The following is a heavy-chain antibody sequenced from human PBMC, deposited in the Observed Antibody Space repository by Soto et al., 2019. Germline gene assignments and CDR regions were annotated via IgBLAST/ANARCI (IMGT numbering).Heavy chain of an antibody. D-gene: IGHD3-10*02. CDR2: INHSGST. Sequence: SETLSLTCDVYGWSFSGYIWTWIRQTPGKGLQWIGQINHSGSTNYNPSLKSRVTISVDTSKNQFSLKLSSVTAADTAVYYCARFLTMDGETPLYYFDHWGQGTLVTVSS. V-gene: IGHV4-34*09. CDR3: ARFLTMDGETPLYYFDH. J-gene: IGHJ4*02. CDR1: GWSFSGYI.